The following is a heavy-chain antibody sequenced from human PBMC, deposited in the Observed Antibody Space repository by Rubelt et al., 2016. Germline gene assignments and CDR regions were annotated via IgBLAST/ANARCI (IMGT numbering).Heavy chain of an antibody. Sequence: QLQLQESGPGLVKPSATLSLTCTVSGGSIGSSSYHWGWIRQPPGKGLEWIGSVYYSGSAYYNPFLKSRVAISVDTSKNPFSLRLRSVIAADTALYYCARQGGPTRGLDYWGQGTLVTVSS. CDR3: ARQGGPTRGLDY. J-gene: IGHJ4*02. V-gene: IGHV4-39*01. D-gene: IGHD3-16*01. CDR1: GGSIGSSSYH. CDR2: VYYSGSA.